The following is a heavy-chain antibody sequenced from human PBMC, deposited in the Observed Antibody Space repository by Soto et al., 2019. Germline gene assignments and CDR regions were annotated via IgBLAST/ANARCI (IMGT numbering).Heavy chain of an antibody. Sequence: ASVKVSCKASGYTFTSYGISWVRQAPGQGLEWMGWISAYNGNTNYPQKLQGRVTMTTDTSTSTAYMELRSLRSDDTAVYYCASGYCSSARCYIYYFDYWGQGTLVTVSS. CDR2: ISAYNGNT. CDR1: GYTFTSYG. V-gene: IGHV1-18*01. CDR3: ASGYCSSARCYIYYFDY. J-gene: IGHJ4*02. D-gene: IGHD2-2*02.